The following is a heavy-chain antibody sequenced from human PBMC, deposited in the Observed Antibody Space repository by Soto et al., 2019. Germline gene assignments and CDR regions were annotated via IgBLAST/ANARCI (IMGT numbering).Heavy chain of an antibody. CDR1: GFTFSSYS. CDR2: ISGSHGTT. V-gene: IGHV3-23*01. CDR3: AKDSRITMIRGVIIPPGY. D-gene: IGHD3-10*01. Sequence: GGSLRLSCAASGFTFSSYSMNWVRQAPGKGLEWVSSISGSHGTTYYADSVKGRFTISRDNSKNTLYLQMNSLRAEDTALYYCAKDSRITMIRGVIIPPGYWGQGTLVTVSS. J-gene: IGHJ4*02.